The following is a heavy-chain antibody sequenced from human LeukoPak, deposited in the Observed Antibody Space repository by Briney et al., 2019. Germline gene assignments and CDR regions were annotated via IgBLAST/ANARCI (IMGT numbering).Heavy chain of an antibody. D-gene: IGHD3-16*01. CDR1: GFSFSYYA. CDR2: ISSDGRNK. Sequence: GGSLRLSCAASGFSFSYYAMYWVRQAPGKGLEWVAVISSDGRNKYYADSVRGRFTISRDNSKNTLYLQMNSLRVEDTAVYYCAREGTKTGGHWFDPWGQGTLVTVSS. V-gene: IGHV3-30*04. CDR3: AREGTKTGGHWFDP. J-gene: IGHJ5*02.